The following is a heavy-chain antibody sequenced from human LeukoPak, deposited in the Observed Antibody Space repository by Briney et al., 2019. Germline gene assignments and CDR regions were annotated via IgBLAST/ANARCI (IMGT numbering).Heavy chain of an antibody. D-gene: IGHD4-17*01. V-gene: IGHV3-21*01. J-gene: IGHJ4*02. Sequence: GGSLRLSCAAPGISFSSHSMSWVRQGPGKGLEWVSSISSSSTYIYYADSVKGRFTISRDNAKNSLYLQMNSLRAEDTALYYCARHSYGDFALFGYWGQGTLVTVSS. CDR1: GISFSSHS. CDR3: ARHSYGDFALFGY. CDR2: ISSSSTYI.